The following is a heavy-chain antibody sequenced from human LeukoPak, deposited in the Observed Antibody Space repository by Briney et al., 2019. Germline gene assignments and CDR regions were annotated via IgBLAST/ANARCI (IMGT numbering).Heavy chain of an antibody. J-gene: IGHJ6*03. CDR2: IIPIFGTA. Sequence: GASVKVSCKASGGTFSSYAISWVRQAPGQGLEWMGGIIPIFGTANYAQKFQGRVTTTADKSTSTAYMELSSLRSEDTAVYYCARAIRGSKIASRYYFDYMDVWGKGTTVTVSS. CDR1: GGTFSSYA. V-gene: IGHV1-69*06. D-gene: IGHD3-10*01. CDR3: ARAIRGSKIASRYYFDYMDV.